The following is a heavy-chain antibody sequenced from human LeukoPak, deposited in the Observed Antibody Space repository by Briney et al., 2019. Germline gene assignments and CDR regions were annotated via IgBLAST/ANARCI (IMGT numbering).Heavy chain of an antibody. CDR2: ISTSSSYI. J-gene: IGHJ4*02. Sequence: PGGSLRLSCAASGFTFSSYSMNWVRQAPGKGLEWVSPISTSSSYIYYADSVKGRFTISRDNAKNSLYLQMNSLRAEDTAVYYCARVDFPKWELLGPNDYWGQGTLVTVSS. CDR1: GFTFSSYS. CDR3: ARVDFPKWELLGPNDY. V-gene: IGHV3-21*01. D-gene: IGHD1-26*01.